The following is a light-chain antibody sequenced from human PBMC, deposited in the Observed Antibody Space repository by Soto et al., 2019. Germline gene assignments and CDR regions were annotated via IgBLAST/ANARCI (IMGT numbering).Light chain of an antibody. CDR2: DVS. V-gene: IGLV2-14*01. Sequence: QSVLTQPASLSGSPGQSITISCTGTSSDFGGYNYVSWYQQHPGKAPKLMIYDVSIRPSGVSNRSSGSKSGNTASLTISGLQAEDEADYYCSSYTSSSTLDVFGTGTKVTVL. J-gene: IGLJ1*01. CDR3: SSYTSSSTLDV. CDR1: SSDFGGYNY.